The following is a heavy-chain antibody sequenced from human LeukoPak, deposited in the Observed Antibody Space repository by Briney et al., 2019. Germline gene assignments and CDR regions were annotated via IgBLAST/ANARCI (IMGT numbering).Heavy chain of an antibody. V-gene: IGHV1-18*01. Sequence: ASVKVSCKASDYTLIDYDISWVRQAPGQGLEWMGWISGYNGNTNYAQMLQGRVTMTTDTSSTTAYMELRSLRSDDTAMYYCARDESVFDIWGQGTMVTVSS. CDR2: ISGYNGNT. D-gene: IGHD5/OR15-5a*01. J-gene: IGHJ3*02. CDR1: DYTLIDYD. CDR3: ARDESVFDI.